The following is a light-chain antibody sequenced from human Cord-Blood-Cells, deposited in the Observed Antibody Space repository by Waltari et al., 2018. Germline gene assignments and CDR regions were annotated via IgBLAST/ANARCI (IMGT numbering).Light chain of an antibody. CDR2: SNN. Sequence: QSVLTQPPSASGTPGQRVTISCSGSSSNIGSNTVNWYQQPPGTAPNTLIYSNNQRPSGVPDRFSGSKSGTSASLAISGLQSEDEADYYCAAWDDSLNGRVFGGGTKLTVL. V-gene: IGLV1-44*01. CDR3: AAWDDSLNGRV. CDR1: SSNIGSNT. J-gene: IGLJ3*02.